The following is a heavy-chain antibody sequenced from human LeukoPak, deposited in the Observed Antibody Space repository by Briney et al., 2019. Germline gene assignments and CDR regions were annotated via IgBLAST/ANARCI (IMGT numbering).Heavy chain of an antibody. V-gene: IGHV3-23*01. Sequence: PGGCLRLSCAASEFTFSSYGMSWVRQAPGKGLEWVSSISGSGGSTQYADSVQGRFAISRDNSKNTLYLQMNSLRAEDTAVYYCAKLFGGYSDGGGDYWGQGTLVTVSS. D-gene: IGHD5-18*01. CDR3: AKLFGGYSDGGGDY. J-gene: IGHJ4*02. CDR1: EFTFSSYG. CDR2: ISGSGGST.